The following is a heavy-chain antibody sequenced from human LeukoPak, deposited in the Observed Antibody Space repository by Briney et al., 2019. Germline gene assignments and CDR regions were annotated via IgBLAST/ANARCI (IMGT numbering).Heavy chain of an antibody. J-gene: IGHJ4*02. D-gene: IGHD5-12*01. Sequence: GASVKVSCKASGYTFTSYYMHWVRQAPGQGLEWMGIINPSGGSTSYAQKFQGRVTMTRDTSTSTVYMELSSLRSEDTAVYYCAGWDTVATSADYWGQGTLVTVSS. CDR2: INPSGGST. CDR1: GYTFTSYY. V-gene: IGHV1-46*01. CDR3: AGWDTVATSADY.